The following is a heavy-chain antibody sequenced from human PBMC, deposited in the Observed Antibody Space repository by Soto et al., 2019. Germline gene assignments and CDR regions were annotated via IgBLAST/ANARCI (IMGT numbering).Heavy chain of an antibody. CDR1: GGSISSSSYY. CDR3: ARNEGPARAWFAP. D-gene: IGHD1-1*01. Sequence: PSETLSLTCTVSGGSISSSSYYWGWIRQPPGKGLEWIGSIYYSGSTYYNPSLKSRVTISVDTSKNQFSLKLSSVTAADTAVYYCARNEGPARAWFAPWARGSLVPVSS. J-gene: IGHJ5*02. V-gene: IGHV4-39*01. CDR2: IYYSGST.